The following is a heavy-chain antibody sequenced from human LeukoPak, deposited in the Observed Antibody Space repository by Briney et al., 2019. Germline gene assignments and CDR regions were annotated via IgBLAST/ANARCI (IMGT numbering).Heavy chain of an antibody. CDR3: ASADLYYYDSSGYVLDY. J-gene: IGHJ4*02. D-gene: IGHD3-22*01. CDR1: GFTFSSYS. Sequence: KPGGSLRLSCAASGFTFSSYSMNWVRQAPGKGLEWVSSISSSSSYIYYADSVKGRFTISRDNAKNSLYLQMNSLRAEDTAVYYCASADLYYYDSSGYVLDYWGQGTLVTVSS. V-gene: IGHV3-21*01. CDR2: ISSSSSYI.